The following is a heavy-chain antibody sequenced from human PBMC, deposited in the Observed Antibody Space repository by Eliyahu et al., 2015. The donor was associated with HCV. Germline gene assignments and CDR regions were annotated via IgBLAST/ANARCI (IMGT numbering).Heavy chain of an antibody. CDR3: ARVKYAIVVVLAHDAFDF. D-gene: IGHD2-15*01. V-gene: IGHV3-48*03. J-gene: IGHJ3*01. Sequence: XQLVESGGGLVXPGGSLRLSXEXSGFTFXXYXWNWVRQAPGKGLGGVSYISGSGTTTYYGDSVKGRFTISRDNAKKSLYLQMNSLRAEDTAIYYCARVKYAIVVVLAHDAFDFWGQGTMVIVSS. CDR1: GFTFXXYX. CDR2: ISGSGTTT.